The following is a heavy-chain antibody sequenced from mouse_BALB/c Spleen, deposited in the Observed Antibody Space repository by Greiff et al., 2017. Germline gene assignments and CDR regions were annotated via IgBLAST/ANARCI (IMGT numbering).Heavy chain of an antibody. V-gene: IGHV1-7*01. J-gene: IGHJ2*01. D-gene: IGHD2-2*01. CDR1: GYTFTSYW. CDR2: INPSTGYT. Sequence: QVQLKESGAELAKPGASVKMSCKASGYTFTSYWMHWVKQRPGQGLEWIGYINPSTGYTEYNQKFKDKATLTADKSSSTAYMQLSSLTSEDSAVYYCARGGGYDGYFDYWGQGTTLTVSS. CDR3: ARGGGYDGYFDY.